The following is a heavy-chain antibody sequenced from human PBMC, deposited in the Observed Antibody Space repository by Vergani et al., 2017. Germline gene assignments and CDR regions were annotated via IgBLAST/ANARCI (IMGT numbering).Heavy chain of an antibody. CDR2: IYRTGRT. CDR3: ARRSGIVYDIFSGTKCCFDF. J-gene: IGHJ4*02. Sequence: QVQLQESGPGLVKPSETLSLTCAVSGVSIDNGYYWDWIRQPPGKGLEWIGSIYRTGRTHFNPSLKSRVTISVDTSNNHFSLGLNSLAAADTAVYYCARRSGIVYDIFSGTKCCFDFWGQGTLVTVPS. CDR1: GVSIDNGYY. V-gene: IGHV4-38-2*01. D-gene: IGHD3-9*01.